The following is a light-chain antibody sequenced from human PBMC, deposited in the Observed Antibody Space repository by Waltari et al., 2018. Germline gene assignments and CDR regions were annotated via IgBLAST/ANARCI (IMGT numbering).Light chain of an antibody. J-gene: IGKJ1*01. CDR1: QSIRGW. Sequence: DIQMTQSPSMLSASVWDRVTITCRARQSIRGWLAWYQMKPGLAPKLLIYDASNLGDGIPSRFSGSGFGTNFTLTINSLQPDDFATYYCQEYNRFSTFGLGTKV. V-gene: IGKV1-5*01. CDR2: DAS. CDR3: QEYNRFST.